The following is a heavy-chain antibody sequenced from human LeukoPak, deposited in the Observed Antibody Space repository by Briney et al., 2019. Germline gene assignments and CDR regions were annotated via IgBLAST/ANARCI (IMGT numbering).Heavy chain of an antibody. CDR2: TGSNGVT. J-gene: IGHJ4*02. V-gene: IGHV3-23*01. CDR3: GIRDTSDYYVF. D-gene: IGHD3-22*01. CDR1: GFTFRTYA. Sequence: PGGSLRLSCTGSGFTFRTYAFSWVRQAPGKGLEWVSATGSNGVTYYADSVKGRFTISRDSSKNALYLQMNGLRADDTAVYYCGIRDTSDYYVFWGQGTLVTVSS.